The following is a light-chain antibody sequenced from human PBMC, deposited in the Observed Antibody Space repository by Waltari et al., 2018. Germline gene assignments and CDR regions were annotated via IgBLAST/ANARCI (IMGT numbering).Light chain of an antibody. Sequence: QSVLTQPPSASGTPGQRVTIACSGGSSNIESNTVTWYQQLPGTAPKLLIYRNNQRPSGVPDRFSGSKSGTSASLGISGLQSEDEADYYCAAWDDRLNGPVFGGGTKLTVL. CDR2: RNN. J-gene: IGLJ3*02. CDR1: SSNIESNT. CDR3: AAWDDRLNGPV. V-gene: IGLV1-44*01.